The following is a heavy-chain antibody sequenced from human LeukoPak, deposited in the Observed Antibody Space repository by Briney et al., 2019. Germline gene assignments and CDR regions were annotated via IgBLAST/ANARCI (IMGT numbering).Heavy chain of an antibody. Sequence: SETLSLTCTVSGGSISSYYWSWIRQPAGKGLEWIGRIYTSGSTNYNPSLKSRVTMSVDTSKNQFSLKLSTVTAADTAVYYCARDNYDFWSGTYTGRDYWGQGTLVTVSS. CDR1: GGSISSYY. D-gene: IGHD3-3*01. J-gene: IGHJ4*02. CDR3: ARDNYDFWSGTYTGRDY. V-gene: IGHV4-4*07. CDR2: IYTSGST.